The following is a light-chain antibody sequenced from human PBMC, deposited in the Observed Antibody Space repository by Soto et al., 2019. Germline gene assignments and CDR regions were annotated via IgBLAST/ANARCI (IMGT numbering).Light chain of an antibody. Sequence: EIVLTQSPGTLSLSPGERATLSCSASQSVSSSHLAWYQQKPGQAPRLLIYCASNRATGIPDRFTGSGSGTDLKITISRMEPEDFAVYYCQQDGISPRTFGQGTRLEIK. CDR3: QQDGISPRT. CDR2: CAS. CDR1: QSVSSSH. J-gene: IGKJ5*01. V-gene: IGKV3-20*01.